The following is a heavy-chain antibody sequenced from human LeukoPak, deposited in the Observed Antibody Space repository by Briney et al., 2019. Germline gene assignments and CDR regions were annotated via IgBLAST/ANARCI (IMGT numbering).Heavy chain of an antibody. CDR1: GGSISSYY. Sequence: SETLSLTCTVSGGSISSYYWSWIRQPAGKGLEWIGYIYYSGSTNYNPSLKSRVTISVDTSKNQFSLKLSSVTAADTAVYYCARTSGDWLSWAWIGVDVWGQGTTVTVSS. V-gene: IGHV4-59*12. CDR2: IYYSGST. CDR3: ARTSGDWLSWAWIGVDV. J-gene: IGHJ6*02. D-gene: IGHD3-9*01.